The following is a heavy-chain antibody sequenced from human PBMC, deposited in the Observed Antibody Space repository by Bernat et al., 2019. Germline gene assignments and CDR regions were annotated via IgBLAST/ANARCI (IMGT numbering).Heavy chain of an antibody. D-gene: IGHD2-15*01. Sequence: EVQLVESGGGLVQPGGSLRLSCAASGVTFSTYWINWVRQAPGKGLEWVANIKQDGSEKYYVDAVKCRVTVSRDNAKNSLYLQMNSLRAEDTAVYYCARLYCDGGSCYSPIYYWGQGTLVTVSS. J-gene: IGHJ4*02. V-gene: IGHV3-7*01. CDR1: GVTFSTYW. CDR2: IKQDGSEK. CDR3: ARLYCDGGSCYSPIYY.